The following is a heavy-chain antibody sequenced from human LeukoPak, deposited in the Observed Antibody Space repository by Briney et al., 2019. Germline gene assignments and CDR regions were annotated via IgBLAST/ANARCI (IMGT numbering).Heavy chain of an antibody. CDR3: ARGRGYSSQGIYYYYYYMDV. CDR1: GGSFSGYY. V-gene: IGHV4-34*01. J-gene: IGHJ6*03. D-gene: IGHD6-13*01. CDR2: INHSGST. Sequence: SETLSLTCAVYGGSFSGYYWSWIRQPPGKGLEWIGEINHSGSTNYNPSLKSRVTISVDTSKNQFSLKLSSVTAADTAVYYCARGRGYSSQGIYYYYYYMDVWGKGTTVTVSS.